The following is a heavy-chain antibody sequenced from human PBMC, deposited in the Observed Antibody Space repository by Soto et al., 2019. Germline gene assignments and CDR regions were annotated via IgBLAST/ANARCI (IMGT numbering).Heavy chain of an antibody. D-gene: IGHD5-12*01. Sequence: ASVKVSCKASGYPFNSYAITWVRQAPGQGLEWMGWISAYNGNTNYAQKVQGRVTMTTETSTSTAYMEVRSLRYDDTAVYYCARHYGDGYDYLDYWGQGTLVTVSS. CDR1: GYPFNSYA. V-gene: IGHV1-18*01. CDR3: ARHYGDGYDYLDY. J-gene: IGHJ4*02. CDR2: ISAYNGNT.